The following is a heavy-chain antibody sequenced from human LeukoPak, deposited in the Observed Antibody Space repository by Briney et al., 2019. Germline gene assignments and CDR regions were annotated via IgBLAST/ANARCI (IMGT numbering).Heavy chain of an antibody. Sequence: SETLSLTCAVYGGSFSGYSWAWIRQPPGKGLEWIGEVNHSGSTNYNPSLKSRVTISVDTSKNQFSLKLSSVTAADTAVYYCARRDSYFYGSGTYPLFDYWGQGTLVTVSS. V-gene: IGHV4-34*01. J-gene: IGHJ4*02. CDR3: ARRDSYFYGSGTYPLFDY. CDR1: GGSFSGYS. CDR2: VNHSGST. D-gene: IGHD3-10*01.